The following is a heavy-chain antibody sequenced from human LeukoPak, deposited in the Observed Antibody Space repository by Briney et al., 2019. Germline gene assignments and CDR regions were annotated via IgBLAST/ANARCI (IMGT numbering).Heavy chain of an antibody. Sequence: ASVKVSCKASGYTFTSYGISWVRQAPGKGLEWMGGFDPEDGETIYAQKFQGRVTMTEDTSTDTAYMELSSLRSEDTAVYYCATGRWYFDLWGRGTLVTVSS. CDR1: GYTFTSYG. CDR3: ATGRWYFDL. J-gene: IGHJ2*01. CDR2: FDPEDGET. V-gene: IGHV1-24*01.